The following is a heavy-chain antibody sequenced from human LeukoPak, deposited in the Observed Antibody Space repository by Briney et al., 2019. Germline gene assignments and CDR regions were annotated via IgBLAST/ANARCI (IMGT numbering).Heavy chain of an antibody. CDR1: GFAFSSYW. V-gene: IGHV3-74*01. CDR3: ARGHSTGCFDY. D-gene: IGHD1-14*01. CDR2: INSGGSDS. Sequence: GGSLRLSCAASGFAFSSYWIHWVRHAPGKRLVWVSRINSGGSDSIYADSVKGRFTISRDNAQNTVYLQMNSLRAEDTAIYYCARGHSTGCFDYWGQGTLVTVSS. J-gene: IGHJ4*02.